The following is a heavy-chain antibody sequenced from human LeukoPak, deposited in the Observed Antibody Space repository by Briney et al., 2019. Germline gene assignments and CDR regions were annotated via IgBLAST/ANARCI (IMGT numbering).Heavy chain of an antibody. CDR3: ARDSLDLLWFGELDAFDI. CDR1: GYTFTSYG. D-gene: IGHD3-10*01. Sequence: ASVKVSCKASGYTFTSYGISWVRQAPGQGLEWMGWISAYNGNTNYAQKLQGRVTMTTDTSTSTAYMELRSLRSDDTAVYYCARDSLDLLWFGELDAFDIWGQGTMVTVSS. CDR2: ISAYNGNT. J-gene: IGHJ3*02. V-gene: IGHV1-18*01.